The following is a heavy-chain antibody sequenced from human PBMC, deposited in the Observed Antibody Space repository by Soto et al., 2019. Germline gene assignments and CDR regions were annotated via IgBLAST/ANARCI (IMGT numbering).Heavy chain of an antibody. J-gene: IGHJ6*02. D-gene: IGHD3-10*01. CDR3: ATYYYGSGSQDYYGMDV. CDR1: GYTFTSYG. Sequence: ASVKVSCKASGYTFTSYGISWVRQAPGQGLEWMGWISAYNGNTNYAQKLQGRVTMTTDTSTSTAYIELRSLRSDDTAVYYCATYYYGSGSQDYYGMDVWGQGTTVTVSS. CDR2: ISAYNGNT. V-gene: IGHV1-18*01.